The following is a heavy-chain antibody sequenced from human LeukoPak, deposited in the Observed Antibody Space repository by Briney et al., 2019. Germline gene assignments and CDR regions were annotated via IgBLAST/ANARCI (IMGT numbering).Heavy chain of an antibody. Sequence: ASVKVSCKASGYTFTSYDINWVRQATGQGLEWRGWMNPNSGNTGYAQKFQGRVTITRNPSISTAYMELSSLRSEDTAVYYCARSILGYCSSTSCTTYYMDVWGKGTTVTVSS. D-gene: IGHD2-2*01. J-gene: IGHJ6*03. CDR1: GYTFTSYD. CDR3: ARSILGYCSSTSCTTYYMDV. CDR2: MNPNSGNT. V-gene: IGHV1-8*03.